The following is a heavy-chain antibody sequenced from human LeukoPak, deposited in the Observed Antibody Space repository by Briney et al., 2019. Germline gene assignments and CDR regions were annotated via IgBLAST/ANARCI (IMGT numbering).Heavy chain of an antibody. D-gene: IGHD1-26*01. CDR2: IRYDGSNK. Sequence: PGGSLRLSCAASGFTFSSYGMHWVRQAPGKGLEWVAFIRYDGSNKYYADSVKGRFTISRDNSKNTLYMQMKSLRAEDTAVYYCAKDEKSGDAFDIWGQGTMVTVSS. CDR1: GFTFSSYG. CDR3: AKDEKSGDAFDI. J-gene: IGHJ3*02. V-gene: IGHV3-30*02.